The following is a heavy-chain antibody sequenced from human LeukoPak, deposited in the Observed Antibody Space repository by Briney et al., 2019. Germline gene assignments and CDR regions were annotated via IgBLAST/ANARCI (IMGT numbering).Heavy chain of an antibody. CDR3: VCIAVAGTGFDY. J-gene: IGHJ4*02. CDR2: FDPEDGET. CDR1: GYTLTELS. D-gene: IGHD6-19*01. Sequence: ASVKVPCKVSGYTLTELSMHWVRQAPGKGLEWMGGFDPEDGETIYAQKFQGRVTITADKSTSTAYMELSSLRSEDTAVYYCVCIAVAGTGFDYWGQGTLVTVSS. V-gene: IGHV1-24*01.